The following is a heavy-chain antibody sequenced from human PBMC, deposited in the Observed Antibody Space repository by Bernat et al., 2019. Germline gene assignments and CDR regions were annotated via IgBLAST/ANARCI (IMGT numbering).Heavy chain of an antibody. CDR3: ARVGELGVVNENGYYYGMDV. CDR2: IWYDGSNK. V-gene: IGHV3-33*01. CDR1: GFTFSSYG. J-gene: IGHJ6*02. Sequence: QVQLVESGGGVVQPGRSLRLSCAASGFTFSSYGMHWVRQAPGKGLEWVAVIWYDGSNKYYADSVKGRFTISRDNSKNTLYLQMNSLRAEVTAVYYCARVGELGVVNENGYYYGMDVWGQGTTVTVSS. D-gene: IGHD3-16*01.